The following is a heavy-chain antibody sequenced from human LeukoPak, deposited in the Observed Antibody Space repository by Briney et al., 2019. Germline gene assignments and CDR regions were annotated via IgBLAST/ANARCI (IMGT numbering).Heavy chain of an antibody. Sequence: PSETLSLTCTVSGGSISSSSYYWGWIRQPPGKGLEWIGSIYYSGSTYYNPSLKSRVTMSVDTSKNQFSLKPSSVTAADTAVYYCARRYCSGGSCYSDNWFDPWGQGTLVTVSS. D-gene: IGHD2-15*01. CDR2: IYYSGST. J-gene: IGHJ5*02. CDR1: GGSISSSSYY. V-gene: IGHV4-39*01. CDR3: ARRYCSGGSCYSDNWFDP.